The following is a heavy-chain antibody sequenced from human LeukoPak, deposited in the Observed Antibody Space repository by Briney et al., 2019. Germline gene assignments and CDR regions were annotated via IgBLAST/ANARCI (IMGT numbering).Heavy chain of an antibody. CDR1: GGSISSGGYY. Sequence: SQTLSLTCTVSGGSISSGGYYWSWIRQPPGKGLEWIGYIYHSGSTYYNPSLKSRVTISVDRSKNQFSLKLSSVTAADTAVYYCAIFQYSNWFDPWGQGTLVTVSS. V-gene: IGHV4-30-2*01. D-gene: IGHD2/OR15-2a*01. CDR3: AIFQYSNWFDP. CDR2: IYHSGST. J-gene: IGHJ5*02.